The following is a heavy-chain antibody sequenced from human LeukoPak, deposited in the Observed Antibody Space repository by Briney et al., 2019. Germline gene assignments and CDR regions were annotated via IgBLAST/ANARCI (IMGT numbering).Heavy chain of an antibody. CDR3: ASKKDSTSWR. CDR2: ISSRGENT. V-gene: IGHV3-23*01. Sequence: GGSLRLSCVVSGFTINTYAMTWVRQAPGKGLEWVSAISSRGENTYYADSVQGRFTISRDNSKNTLYLHMNSLRAEDTAVYYCASKKDSTSWRWGQGTTVTVSS. D-gene: IGHD6-13*01. J-gene: IGHJ6*02. CDR1: GFTINTYA.